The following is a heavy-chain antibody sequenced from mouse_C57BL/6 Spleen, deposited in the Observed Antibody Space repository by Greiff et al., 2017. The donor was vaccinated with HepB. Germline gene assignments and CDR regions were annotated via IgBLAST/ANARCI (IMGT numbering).Heavy chain of an antibody. D-gene: IGHD2-2*01. CDR1: GFTFSSYT. CDR3: ARHAYGLYYFDY. J-gene: IGHJ2*01. V-gene: IGHV5-9*01. Sequence: DVKLVESGGGLVKPGGSLKLSCAASGFTFSSYTMSWVRQTPEKRLEWVATISGGGGNTYYPDSVKGRFTISRDNAKNTLYLQMSSLRSEDTALYYCARHAYGLYYFDYWGQGTTLTVSS. CDR2: ISGGGGNT.